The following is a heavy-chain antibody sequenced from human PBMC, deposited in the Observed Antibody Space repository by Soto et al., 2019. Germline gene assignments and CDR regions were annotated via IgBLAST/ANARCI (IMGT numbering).Heavy chain of an antibody. CDR3: ARGQGEYCSGGSCYANYYYHGLDV. CDR1: GYRFNTYG. CDR2: ITAYNGHT. Sequence: PWASVKVSCKASGYRFNTYGITWVRQAPGQGLEWMGWITAYNGHTNSAQKLQDRVTMTTDISTSTAYMELRSLRSDDTAVYYCARGQGEYCSGGSCYANYYYHGLDVWGQGTTVTVSS. J-gene: IGHJ6*02. D-gene: IGHD2-15*01. V-gene: IGHV1-18*01.